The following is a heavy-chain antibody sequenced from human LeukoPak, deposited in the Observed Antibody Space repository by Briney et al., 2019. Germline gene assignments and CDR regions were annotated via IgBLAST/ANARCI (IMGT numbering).Heavy chain of an antibody. Sequence: ASVKVSCKASGYTFTSYDINWVRQATGQGLEWMGWMNPNSGNTGYAQKFQGRVTMTRNTSISTAYMELSSPRSEDTAVYYCARGTAAAVAYYFDYWGQGTLVTVSS. CDR2: MNPNSGNT. V-gene: IGHV1-8*01. CDR1: GYTFTSYD. CDR3: ARGTAAAVAYYFDY. D-gene: IGHD6-13*01. J-gene: IGHJ4*02.